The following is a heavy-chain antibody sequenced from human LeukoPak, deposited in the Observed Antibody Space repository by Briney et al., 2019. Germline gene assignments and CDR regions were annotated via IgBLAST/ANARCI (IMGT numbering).Heavy chain of an antibody. CDR1: GGSFSGYY. Sequence: SETLSLTCAVYGGSFSGYYWSWIRQPPGKGLEWIGEINHSGSTNYNPSLKSRVTISVDTSKDQFSLKLSSVTAADTAVYYCARAVPWYYFDYWGQGTLVTVSS. V-gene: IGHV4-34*01. D-gene: IGHD2-8*02. J-gene: IGHJ4*02. CDR2: INHSGST. CDR3: ARAVPWYYFDY.